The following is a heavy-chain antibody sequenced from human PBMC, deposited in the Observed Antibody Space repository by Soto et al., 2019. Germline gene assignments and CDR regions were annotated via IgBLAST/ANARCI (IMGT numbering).Heavy chain of an antibody. CDR3: AKAPRNTSFRVVSFDY. Sequence: GGSLRLSCAASGFTFSSYAMRWVRQAPGKGLEWVSAISGSGCSTYYADSVKGRFTISRDNSKNTLYLQMNSLRAEDTAVYYCAKAPRNTSFRVVSFDYWGQGTLVTVSS. J-gene: IGHJ4*02. CDR2: ISGSGCST. V-gene: IGHV3-23*01. CDR1: GFTFSSYA. D-gene: IGHD3-3*01.